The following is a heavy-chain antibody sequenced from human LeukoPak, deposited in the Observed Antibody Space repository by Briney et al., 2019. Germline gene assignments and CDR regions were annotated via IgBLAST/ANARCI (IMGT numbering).Heavy chain of an antibody. J-gene: IGHJ5*02. CDR2: ASYSGTT. CDR1: GGSISSSSYH. V-gene: IGHV4-39*07. CDR3: ARGLNWFDP. Sequence: SETLSLTCTVSGGSISSSSYHWGWIRQPPGKGLEWIGSASYSGTTYYNPSLKSRVTISVDTSKNQFSLKLSSVTAADTAVYYCARGLNWFDPWGQGTLVTVSS.